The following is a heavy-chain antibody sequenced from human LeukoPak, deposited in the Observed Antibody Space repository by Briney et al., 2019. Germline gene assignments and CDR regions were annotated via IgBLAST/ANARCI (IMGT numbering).Heavy chain of an antibody. CDR2: IYPGDSET. D-gene: IGHD7-27*01. CDR3: ARLLTNWGDS. J-gene: IGHJ4*02. Sequence: GESLKISCKGSGYSFTSQWIAWVRRMPGKGLEWIGIIYPGDSETRYSPSFQGQVTISADKSISTAYLQWSSLRASDTAMYYCARLLTNWGDSWGQGTLVTVSS. CDR1: GYSFTSQW. V-gene: IGHV5-51*01.